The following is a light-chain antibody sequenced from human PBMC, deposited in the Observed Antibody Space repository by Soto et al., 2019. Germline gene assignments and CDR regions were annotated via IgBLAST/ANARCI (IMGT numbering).Light chain of an antibody. Sequence: DIQMTQSPSTLSASVGDRVTITCRARQSISIWLAWYQQKPGKAPKLLIYDASSLESGVPSRFSGSGSGTEFTLTISSLQFDDFATYYCQQYNSYWTFGQGTKVDIK. CDR1: QSISIW. CDR2: DAS. V-gene: IGKV1-5*01. CDR3: QQYNSYWT. J-gene: IGKJ1*01.